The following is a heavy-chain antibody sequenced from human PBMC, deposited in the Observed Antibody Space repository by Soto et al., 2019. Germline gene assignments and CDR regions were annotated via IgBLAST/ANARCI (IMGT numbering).Heavy chain of an antibody. J-gene: IGHJ4*02. V-gene: IGHV2-5*02. CDR3: AHTSGWLLDY. CDR2: IYWDDDE. CDR1: GFSLSTSGVG. Sequence: QITLKESGPPLVKPTQTLTLTCTFSGFSLSTSGVGVDWISPPPAKALVWLALIYWDDDERYSPSRKSRLTSTEDTSKNQVVLTMTNMDPVDTATYFCAHTSGWLLDYWCQGTPVTVSS. D-gene: IGHD6-19*01.